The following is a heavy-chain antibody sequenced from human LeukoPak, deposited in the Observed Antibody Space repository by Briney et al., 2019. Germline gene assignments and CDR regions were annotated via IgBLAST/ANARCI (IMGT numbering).Heavy chain of an antibody. Sequence: QVQLQESGPGLVKPSQTLSLTCTVSGGSISSGGYYWSWIRQHPGKGLEWIGYIYYSRSTYYNPSLKSRVTISVDTSKNQFSLKLSSVTAADTAVYYCARGRSGSYYFDYWGQGTLVTVSS. J-gene: IGHJ4*02. CDR1: GGSISSGGYY. CDR2: IYYSRST. D-gene: IGHD1-26*01. CDR3: ARGRSGSYYFDY. V-gene: IGHV4-31*03.